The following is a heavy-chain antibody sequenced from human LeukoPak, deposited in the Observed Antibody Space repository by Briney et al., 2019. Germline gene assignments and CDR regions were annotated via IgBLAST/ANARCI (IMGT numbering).Heavy chain of an antibody. J-gene: IGHJ6*03. Sequence: PSETLSLTCAVSGYSISSGYYWGWIRQPPGKGLEWIGSIYHSGSTYYNPSLKSRVTISVDTSKNQFSLKLSSVTAADTAVYYCASLGFPGYYYYYMDVWGKGTTVTVSS. V-gene: IGHV4-38-2*01. CDR1: GYSISSGYY. CDR3: ASLGFPGYYYYYMDV. CDR2: IYHSGST.